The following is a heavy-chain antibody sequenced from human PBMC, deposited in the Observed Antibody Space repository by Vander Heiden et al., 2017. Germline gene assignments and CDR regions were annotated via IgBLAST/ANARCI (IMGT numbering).Heavy chain of an antibody. CDR2: SSSSSSYI. J-gene: IGHJ5*02. CDR3: ARDKDPYYYGSGKGWFDP. V-gene: IGHV3-21*01. Sequence: EVQLVESGGGLVKPGGSLSLSCAASGFTFSIYGRNWVRQAPGKGLEWVSSSSSSSSYIYYADSVKGRFTISRDNAKNSLYLQMNSLRAEDTAVYYCARDKDPYYYGSGKGWFDPRGQGTLVTVSS. D-gene: IGHD3-10*01. CDR1: GFTFSIYG.